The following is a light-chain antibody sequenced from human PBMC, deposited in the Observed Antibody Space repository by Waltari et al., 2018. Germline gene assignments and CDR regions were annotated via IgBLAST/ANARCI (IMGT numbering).Light chain of an antibody. CDR3: QQYYSTPRT. CDR1: QSVLYSSNNKNY. J-gene: IGKJ1*01. CDR2: WAS. V-gene: IGKV4-1*01. Sequence: DIVMTQSPESLAVSLGERATLNCQSRQSVLYSSNNKNYLAWYQHKPGQPPKLLIYWASTRESGVPDRFSGSGSGTDFTLTISSLQAEDVAVYYCQQYYSTPRTFGQGTKVEIK.